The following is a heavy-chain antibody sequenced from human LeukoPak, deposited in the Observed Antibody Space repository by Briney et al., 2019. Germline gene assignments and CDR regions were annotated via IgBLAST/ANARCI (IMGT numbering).Heavy chain of an antibody. V-gene: IGHV1-8*01. Sequence: VASVKVSSTASGYTFTIYDINWVRQAPGQGLEWMGWMNPNSGNTGYAQKFQGGVTMTRNTSISTAYMELSSLRSEDTAVYYCARAVYDRITIFGVGYYYYYGMDVWGQGTTVTVSS. CDR3: ARAVYDRITIFGVGYYYYYGMDV. D-gene: IGHD3-3*01. CDR2: MNPNSGNT. J-gene: IGHJ6*02. CDR1: GYTFTIYD.